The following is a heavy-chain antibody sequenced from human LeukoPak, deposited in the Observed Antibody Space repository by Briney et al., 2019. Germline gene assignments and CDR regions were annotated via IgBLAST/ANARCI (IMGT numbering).Heavy chain of an antibody. CDR1: GGTFSTYA. CDR3: ASPPSGDGGSFEY. Sequence: SVKVSCKASGGTFSTYAISWVRQAPGQGLEWMGGIVPMFNTTNYAQKFQGRVTINADESTSTAYMELSSLRSDDTAVYYCASPPSGDGGSFEYWGQGTLVTVSS. CDR2: IVPMFNTT. D-gene: IGHD3-10*01. V-gene: IGHV1-69*01. J-gene: IGHJ4*02.